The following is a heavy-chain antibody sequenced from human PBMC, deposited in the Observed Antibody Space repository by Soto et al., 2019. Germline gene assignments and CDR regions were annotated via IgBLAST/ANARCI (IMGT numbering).Heavy chain of an antibody. V-gene: IGHV4-34*01. Sequence: SETLSLTCAVYGGSFSGYYWSWIRQPPGKGLEWIGEINHSGSTNYNPSLKSRVTISVDTSKNQFSLKLSSVTAADTAVYYCAEFGELSDYGMDVWGQGTTVTVSS. CDR2: INHSGST. J-gene: IGHJ6*02. CDR1: GGSFSGYY. CDR3: AEFGELSDYGMDV. D-gene: IGHD3-10*01.